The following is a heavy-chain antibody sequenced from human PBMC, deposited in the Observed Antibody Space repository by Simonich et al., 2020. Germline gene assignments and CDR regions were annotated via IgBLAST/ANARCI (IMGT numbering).Heavy chain of an antibody. V-gene: IGHV3-7*01. D-gene: IGHD7-27*01. J-gene: IGHJ6*03. Sequence: EVQLVESGGGLVQPGGSLRLSCAASGFTFSSYWMSWVRQAPGKGLGGVANIKKDGSEKYYVDSVKGRFTISRDNAKNALYLQMNSLRAEDTAVYYCARDGLGTAYYYYMDVWGKGTTVTVSS. CDR2: IKKDGSEK. CDR1: GFTFSSYW. CDR3: ARDGLGTAYYYYMDV.